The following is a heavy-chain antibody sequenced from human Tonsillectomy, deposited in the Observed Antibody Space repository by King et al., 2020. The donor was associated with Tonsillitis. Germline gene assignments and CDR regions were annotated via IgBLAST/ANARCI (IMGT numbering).Heavy chain of an antibody. J-gene: IGHJ6*03. CDR3: ARPRAEPGHRSPYHYYMAV. D-gene: IGHD1-26*01. CDR2: IIPILDIA. Sequence: QLVQSGAEVKKPGSSVKVSCMSSGGTFSTYAINWVRVAPGQGLEWMGRIIPILDIANYAQKFQGRVTITADKSTSTAYMELSSLRSEDTAVYYRARPRAEPGHRSPYHYYMAVWGTGTTVTVSS. V-gene: IGHV1-69*09. CDR1: GGTFSTYA.